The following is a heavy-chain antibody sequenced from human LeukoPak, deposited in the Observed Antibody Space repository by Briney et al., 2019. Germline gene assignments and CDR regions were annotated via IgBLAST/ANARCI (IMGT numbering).Heavy chain of an antibody. CDR3: ARGPWMVGTITAFDY. D-gene: IGHD5-12*01. CDR1: GLTFSNYA. Sequence: GGSLRLSCAASGLTFSNYAMSWVRQAPGKGLEWVALIWNDGSKNLHADSVEGRFIISRDNSRDTVYLQMNSLRADDTAMYFCARGPWMVGTITAFDYWGQGTPVTVSS. J-gene: IGHJ4*02. V-gene: IGHV3-33*08. CDR2: IWNDGSKN.